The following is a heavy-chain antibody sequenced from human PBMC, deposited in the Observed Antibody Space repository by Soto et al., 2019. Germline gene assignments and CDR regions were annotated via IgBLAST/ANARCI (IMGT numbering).Heavy chain of an antibody. V-gene: IGHV4-31*01. CDR2: IYYSGST. CDR3: ARAVGQIHYGSWSYDGMDV. D-gene: IGHD3-10*01. CDR1: GGSISSGYY. J-gene: IGHJ6*02. Sequence: QVQLQESGPGLVKPSQTLSLTCTVSGGSISSGYYWGWIRQHPGKVLEWIGYIYYSGSTYYNPSLRSLVTIAVDTSKNQFSMKLTSVTAADTAVYYCARAVGQIHYGSWSYDGMDVGGQGTTVTVSS.